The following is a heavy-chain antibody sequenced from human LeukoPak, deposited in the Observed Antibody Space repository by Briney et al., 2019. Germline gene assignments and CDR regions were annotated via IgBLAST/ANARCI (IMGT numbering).Heavy chain of an antibody. V-gene: IGHV4-59*01. CDR3: ASFRGSSPGGLRWFDP. CDR1: GGPISSYY. D-gene: IGHD6-13*01. CDR2: IYYSGST. Sequence: SETLSLTCTVSGGPISSYYWSWIQQPPGKGLEWIGYIYYSGSTNYNPSLKSRVTISVDTSKNQFSLKLSSVTAADTAVYYCASFRGSSPGGLRWFDPWGQGTLVTVSS. J-gene: IGHJ5*02.